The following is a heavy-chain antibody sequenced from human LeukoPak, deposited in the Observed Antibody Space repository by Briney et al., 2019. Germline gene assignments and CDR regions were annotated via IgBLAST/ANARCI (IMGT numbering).Heavy chain of an antibody. CDR1: GFIFSNYE. V-gene: IGHV3-48*03. J-gene: IGHJ6*03. CDR2: ISSSGSTI. Sequence: PGGSLRLSCVASGFIFSNYEMNWVRQAPGKGLEWVSYISSSGSTIYYADSVKGRFTISRDNAKNSLYLQMNSLRAEDTAVYYCAREDYYYMDVWGKGTTVTVSS. CDR3: AREDYYYMDV.